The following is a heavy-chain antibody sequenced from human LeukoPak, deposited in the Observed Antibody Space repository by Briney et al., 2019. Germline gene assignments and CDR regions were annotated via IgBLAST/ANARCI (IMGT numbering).Heavy chain of an antibody. J-gene: IGHJ4*02. CDR1: GFAFDEHG. V-gene: IGHV3-20*04. CDR3: ARAPITSPFYFDY. CDR2: INWSGGST. Sequence: GGSLRLSCTASGFAFDEHGMSWVRQVPGKGLEWVSGINWSGGSTGYADSLRGRFTISRDNAKNSLYLQMDSLRAEDTALYYCARAPITSPFYFDYWGQGTLVTVSS. D-gene: IGHD2-2*01.